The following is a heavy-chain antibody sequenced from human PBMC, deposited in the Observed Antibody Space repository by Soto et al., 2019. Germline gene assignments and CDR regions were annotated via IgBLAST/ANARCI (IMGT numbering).Heavy chain of an antibody. V-gene: IGHV1-3*01. CDR3: AREGYSTNWFDP. D-gene: IGHD6-13*01. CDR1: GYTFSSYA. CDR2: INAGDGNT. J-gene: IGHJ5*02. Sequence: QVQLVQSGAEVKKPGASVKVSCKASGYTFSSYAMHWVRQGPGQRLEWMGWINAGDGNTKYSQKFQGRVTISRDTSASTAYMELRSLRSEDTALYYCAREGYSTNWFDPWGQGTLVIVSS.